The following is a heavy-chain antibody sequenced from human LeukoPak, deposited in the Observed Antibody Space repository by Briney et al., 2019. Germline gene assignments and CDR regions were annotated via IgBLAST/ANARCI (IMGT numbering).Heavy chain of an antibody. Sequence: GGSLRLSCAASGFVFSASYMSWVRKAPGKGLEWVATIKPDGSEKYHVDSVSGRFTISRDNTNDSLFLQMNSLRVDDTAVYYCVRGGAYWTVSWGQGTLVNVS. V-gene: IGHV3-7*01. CDR3: VRGGAYWTVS. J-gene: IGHJ5*01. CDR2: IKPDGSEK. CDR1: GFVFSASY.